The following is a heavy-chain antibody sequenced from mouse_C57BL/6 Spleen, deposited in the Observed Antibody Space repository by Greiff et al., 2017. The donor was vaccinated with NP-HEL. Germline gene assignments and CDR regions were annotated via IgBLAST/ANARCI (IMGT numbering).Heavy chain of an antibody. D-gene: IGHD2-4*01. J-gene: IGHJ1*03. Sequence: EVKLQEPGGGLVKPGGSLKLSCAASGFTFSDYGMHWVRQAPEKGLEWVAYISSGRSTIYYADTVKGRFTISRDNAKNNLFLQMTRRGSKDTAMYYCARGEVYDYYCYFDVWGTGTTVTVS. CDR2: ISSGRSTI. V-gene: IGHV5-17*01. CDR3: ARGEVYDYYCYFDV. CDR1: GFTFSDYG.